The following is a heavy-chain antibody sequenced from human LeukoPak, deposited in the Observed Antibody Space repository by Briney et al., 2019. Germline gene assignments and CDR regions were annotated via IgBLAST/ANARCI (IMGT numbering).Heavy chain of an antibody. J-gene: IGHJ4*02. CDR1: GFTFSSYS. Sequence: IPGGSLRLSCAASGFTFSSYSMNWVRQAPGMGLEWVSSISSSSSYIYYADSVKGRFTISRDNAKTSLYLQMNSLRAEDTAVYYCARVTWMATREWSSGWLLDYWGQGTLVTVSS. V-gene: IGHV3-21*01. D-gene: IGHD6-19*01. CDR2: ISSSSSYI. CDR3: ARVTWMATREWSSGWLLDY.